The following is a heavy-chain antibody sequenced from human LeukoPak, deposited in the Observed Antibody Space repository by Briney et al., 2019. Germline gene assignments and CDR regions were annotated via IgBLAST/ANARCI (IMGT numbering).Heavy chain of an antibody. V-gene: IGHV3-30*18. CDR2: ISYDGSNK. CDR1: GFTFSSYG. J-gene: IGHJ3*02. D-gene: IGHD6-19*01. CDR3: AKGLAVAGIRGAFDI. Sequence: GGSLRLSCAASGFTFSSYGMHWVRQAPGKGLEWVAVISYDGSNKYYADSVKGRFTISRDNSKNTLYLQMNSLRAEDTAVYYCAKGLAVAGIRGAFDIWGQGTMVTVSS.